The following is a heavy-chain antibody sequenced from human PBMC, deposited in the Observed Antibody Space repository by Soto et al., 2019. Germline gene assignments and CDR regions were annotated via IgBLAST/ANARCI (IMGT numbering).Heavy chain of an antibody. CDR1: GYTFTSNY. CDR3: ARPRDYYDGMDV. J-gene: IGHJ6*02. V-gene: IGHV1-46*01. CDR2: INPSGGRT. Sequence: QGQLVQSGTEVREPGASVKVSCQASGYTFTSNYMHWVRQAPGQGLEWMGVINPSGGRTTYAQNFQGRXXMXSXXSTSTVYMELSSLTSEDTAVYYCARPRDYYDGMDVWGQGTTVIVFS.